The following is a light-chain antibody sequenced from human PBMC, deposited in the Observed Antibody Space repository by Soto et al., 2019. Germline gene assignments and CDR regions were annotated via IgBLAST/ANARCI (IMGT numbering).Light chain of an antibody. V-gene: IGKV3-20*01. CDR2: ATS. CDR3: HQYATSPFT. J-gene: IGKJ2*01. Sequence: IVLTQSPGTLSLSPGERATVSCRASETIGRAYFAWYQHRPGRPPRLVLSATSNRAAGIPDRFGGSGSGADFTLTISGVEPEDFAVYYCHQYATSPFTFGQGTKLEI. CDR1: ETIGRAY.